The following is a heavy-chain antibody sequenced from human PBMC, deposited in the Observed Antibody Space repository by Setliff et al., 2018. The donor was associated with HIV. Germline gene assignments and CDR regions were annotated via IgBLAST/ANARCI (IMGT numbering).Heavy chain of an antibody. Sequence: SETLSLTCSVSGGSISGYYWTWIRQPPGKGLEWIGYIYRSGSTNYNPSLKSRVTISVDTSKNQFSLKLSSVTAADTAVYYCAREHFWSGYYSYDAFDIWGQGTMVTVSS. J-gene: IGHJ3*02. CDR3: AREHFWSGYYSYDAFDI. D-gene: IGHD3-3*02. V-gene: IGHV4-4*09. CDR2: IYRSGST. CDR1: GGSISGYY.